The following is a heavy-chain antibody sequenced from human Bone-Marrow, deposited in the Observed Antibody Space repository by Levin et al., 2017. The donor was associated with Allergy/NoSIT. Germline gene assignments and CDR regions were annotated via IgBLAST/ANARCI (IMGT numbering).Heavy chain of an antibody. CDR3: ARDIPCSGCVGVYDV. CDR2: IKKDGSEK. Sequence: PGGSLRLSCAVSGFTFSSYWMSWLRQAPGKGLEWVANIKKDGSEKYYVDSVKGRFTISRDNAYNSLYLHMNSLSAEDTAVYYCARDIPCSGCVGVYDVWGHGTMVTVSS. J-gene: IGHJ3*01. D-gene: IGHD6-25*01. CDR1: GFTFSSYW. V-gene: IGHV3-7*01.